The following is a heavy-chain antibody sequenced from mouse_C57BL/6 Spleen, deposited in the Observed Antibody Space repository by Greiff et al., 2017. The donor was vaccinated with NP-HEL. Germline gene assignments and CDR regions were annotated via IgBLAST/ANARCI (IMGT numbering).Heavy chain of an antibody. Sequence: EVMLVESGGGLVKPGGSLKLSCAASGFTFSDYGMHWVRQAPEKGLEWVAYISSGSSTIYYADTVEGRFTISRDNAKNTLFLQMTSLMSEDTAMYYCARDLNGAYAMDYWGQGTSVTVSS. D-gene: IGHD1-1*02. CDR2: ISSGSSTI. J-gene: IGHJ4*01. CDR3: ARDLNGAYAMDY. V-gene: IGHV5-17*01. CDR1: GFTFSDYG.